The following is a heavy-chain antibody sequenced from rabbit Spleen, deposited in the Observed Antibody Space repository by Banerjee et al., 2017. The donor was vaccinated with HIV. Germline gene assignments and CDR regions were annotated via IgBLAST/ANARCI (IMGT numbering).Heavy chain of an antibody. D-gene: IGHD1-1*01. V-gene: IGHV1S45*01. CDR2: INASTGKP. Sequence: QERLVESGGGLVKPEGSLKLSCTASGFSFSNKAVMCWVRQAPGKGLEWIACINASTGKPVYATWASGRFTISRTSSTAVTLRMTSLTAADRATYFCARDLVGVIGWNFYLWGPGTLVTVS. J-gene: IGHJ4*01. CDR3: ARDLVGVIGWNFYL. CDR1: GFSFSNKAV.